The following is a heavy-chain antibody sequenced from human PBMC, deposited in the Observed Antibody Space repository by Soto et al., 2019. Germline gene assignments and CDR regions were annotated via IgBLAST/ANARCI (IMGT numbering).Heavy chain of an antibody. CDR1: GGSISSGGYY. Sequence: SETLSLTCTVSGGSISSGGYYWSWIRQHPGKGLEWIGYIYYSGSTYYNPSLKSRVTISVDTSKNQFSLKLSSVTAADTAVYYCARRGGLRDAFDIWGQGTMVNVSS. J-gene: IGHJ3*02. D-gene: IGHD5-12*01. CDR2: IYYSGST. CDR3: ARRGGLRDAFDI. V-gene: IGHV4-31*03.